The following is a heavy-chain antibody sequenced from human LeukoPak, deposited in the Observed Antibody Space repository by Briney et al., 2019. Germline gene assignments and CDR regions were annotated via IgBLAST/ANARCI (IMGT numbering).Heavy chain of an antibody. V-gene: IGHV5-51*01. CDR3: ARAWSGYPGYYYFDY. Sequence: GESLKISCKGSGYSFTSYWIGWVRQMPGKGLEWMGIIYPGDSDTRYSPSFQGQVTISADKSISTAYLQRSSLKASDTAMYYCARAWSGYPGYYYFDYWGQGTLVTVSS. D-gene: IGHD3-3*01. CDR2: IYPGDSDT. J-gene: IGHJ4*02. CDR1: GYSFTSYW.